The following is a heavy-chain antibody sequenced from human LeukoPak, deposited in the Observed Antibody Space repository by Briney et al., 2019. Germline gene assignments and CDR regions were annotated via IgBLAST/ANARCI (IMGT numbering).Heavy chain of an antibody. V-gene: IGHV3-30*02. J-gene: IGHJ4*02. CDR2: IRSDGSNK. CDR3: VGDFDY. CDR1: GFTFNTYD. Sequence: GGSLRLSCAASGFTFNTYDMDWVRQAPGKGLEWVAFIRSDGSNKHYADSVEGRFTISRDNSKNTLYLQMNSLRAEDTALYYCVGDFDYWGQGTLVTVSS.